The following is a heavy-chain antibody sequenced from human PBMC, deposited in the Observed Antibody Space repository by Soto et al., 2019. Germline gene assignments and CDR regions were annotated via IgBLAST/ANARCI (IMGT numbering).Heavy chain of an antibody. CDR2: INSRADYT. V-gene: IGHV3-21*06. Sequence: EVQLVESGGGPVKSGQSLRLSCVASGFTLSNYRMTWVRQGPGKGLECVSSINSRADYTHYTESVKGRFTISRDNAKNSLFLQMNSLRAEDAAVYYCGREKEDEGSSSLRVYYGVYVWGQGTTVIVSS. CDR1: GFTLSNYR. D-gene: IGHD6-6*01. CDR3: GREKEDEGSSSLRVYYGVYV. J-gene: IGHJ6*02.